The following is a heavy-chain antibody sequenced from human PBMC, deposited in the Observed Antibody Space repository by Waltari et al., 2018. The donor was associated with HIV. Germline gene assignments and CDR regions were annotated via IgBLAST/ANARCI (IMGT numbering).Heavy chain of an antibody. CDR3: AKLRSGSYDWFDP. CDR2: IEPSDSYT. V-gene: IGHV5-10-1*01. Sequence: EVQLVQSGAEVKKPGESLRISCTGSGYSFTSYWISWVRQMPGKGLEWMGRIEPSDSYTNYSPSFQGHVTMSADKSISTAYLQWSSLKASDTAMYYCAKLRSGSYDWFDPWGQGTLVTVSS. D-gene: IGHD3-10*01. J-gene: IGHJ5*02. CDR1: GYSFTSYW.